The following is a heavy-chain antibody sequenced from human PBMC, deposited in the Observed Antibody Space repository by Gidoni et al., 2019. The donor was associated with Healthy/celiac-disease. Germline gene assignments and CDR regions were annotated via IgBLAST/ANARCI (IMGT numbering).Heavy chain of an antibody. CDR2: ISYDGSNK. CDR1: GFTFSSYA. Sequence: QVQLVESGGGVVQHGRSLRLSCAASGFTFSSYAMHWVRQAPGKGLEWVAVISYDGSNKYYADSVKGRFTISRDNSKNTLYLQMNSLRAEDTAVYYCASLVCTGGVCPSNWGQGTLVTVSS. CDR3: ASLVCTGGVCPSN. V-gene: IGHV3-30*04. D-gene: IGHD2-8*02. J-gene: IGHJ4*02.